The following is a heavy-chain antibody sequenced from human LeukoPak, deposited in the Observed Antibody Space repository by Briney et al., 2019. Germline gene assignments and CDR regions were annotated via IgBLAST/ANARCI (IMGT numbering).Heavy chain of an antibody. D-gene: IGHD3-22*01. CDR1: GRSFSGYY. CDR2: INHSGST. CDR3: ARGRGPYYYDSNIYFDY. V-gene: IGHV4-34*01. Sequence: SETLSLTCAVYGRSFSGYYWSWIRQPPGKGPEWIGEINHSGSTNYNPSLKSRVTISVDTSKNQFSLKLSSVTAADTAVYYCARGRGPYYYDSNIYFDYWGQGTLVTVSS. J-gene: IGHJ4*02.